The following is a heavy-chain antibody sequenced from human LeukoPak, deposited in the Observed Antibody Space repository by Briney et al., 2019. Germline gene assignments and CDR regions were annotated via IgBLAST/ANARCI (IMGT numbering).Heavy chain of an antibody. CDR3: ARGSTMIVVVMGY. V-gene: IGHV1-2*02. J-gene: IGHJ4*02. Sequence: GAPVKVSCKASGYTFTGYYMHWVRQAPGQGLEWMGWINPNSGGTNYAQKFQGRVTMTRDTSISTAYMELSRLRSDDTAVYYCARGSTMIVVVMGYWGQGTLVTVSS. D-gene: IGHD3-22*01. CDR2: INPNSGGT. CDR1: GYTFTGYY.